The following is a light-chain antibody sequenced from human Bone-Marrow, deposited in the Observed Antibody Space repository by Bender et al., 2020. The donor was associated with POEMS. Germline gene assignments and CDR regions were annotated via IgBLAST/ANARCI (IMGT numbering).Light chain of an antibody. CDR2: EAT. J-gene: IGLJ2*01. CDR3: SSYAGSNNLV. CDR1: SSDIGFYKF. V-gene: IGLV2-8*01. Sequence: QSALTQPASVSGSPGQSVSISCSGSSSDIGFYKFVSWYQHHPGKAPKLMIYEATKRPSGVPDRFSASKSGNTASLTVSGLQAEDEADYYCSSYAGSNNLVFGGGTKVTVL.